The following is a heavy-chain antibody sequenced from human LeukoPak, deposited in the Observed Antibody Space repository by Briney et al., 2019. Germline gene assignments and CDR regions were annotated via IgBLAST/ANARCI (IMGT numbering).Heavy chain of an antibody. CDR1: GYTFTSYY. V-gene: IGHV1-46*01. J-gene: IGHJ4*02. D-gene: IGHD1-26*01. CDR3: ARGIGGSYYVGYYFDY. CDR2: INPSGGST. Sequence: ASVKVSCKASGYTFTSYYVHWVRQAPGQGLEWMGIINPSGGSTSYAQKFQGRVTMTRDTSTSTVYMELSSLRSEDTAVYYCARGIGGSYYVGYYFDYWGQGTLVTVSS.